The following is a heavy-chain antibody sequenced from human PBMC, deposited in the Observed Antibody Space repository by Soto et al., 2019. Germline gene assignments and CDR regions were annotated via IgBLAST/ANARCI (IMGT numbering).Heavy chain of an antibody. Sequence: PGGSLRLSCAASGFTFSDYYMSWIRQAPGKGLEWVSYISSSSSYTNYADSVKGRFTISRDNAKNSLYLQMNSLRAEDTAVYYCARGTGSGSLFYYYGMDVWGQGTTVTVSS. CDR3: ARGTGSGSLFYYYGMDV. J-gene: IGHJ6*02. V-gene: IGHV3-11*06. CDR1: GFTFSDYY. D-gene: IGHD3-10*01. CDR2: ISSSSSYT.